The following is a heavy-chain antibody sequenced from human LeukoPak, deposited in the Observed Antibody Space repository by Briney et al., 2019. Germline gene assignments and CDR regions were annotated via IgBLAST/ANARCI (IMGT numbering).Heavy chain of an antibody. J-gene: IGHJ3*02. CDR3: AKSGAFDI. D-gene: IGHD1-14*01. CDR2: ISYDGSNK. Sequence: GRSLRLSCAASGFTFSSYGMHWVRQAPGKGLEWVAVISYDGSNKYYADSVKGRFTISRDNSKNTLYLQMNSLRAEDTAVYYCAKSGAFDIWGQGTMVTVSS. CDR1: GFTFSSYG. V-gene: IGHV3-30*18.